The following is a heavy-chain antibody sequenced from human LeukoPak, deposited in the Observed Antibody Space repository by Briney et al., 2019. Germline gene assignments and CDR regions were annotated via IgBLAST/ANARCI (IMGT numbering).Heavy chain of an antibody. CDR1: GFTFSSYS. CDR2: ISSGSSTI. CDR3: AKGYDAFDI. V-gene: IGHV3-48*04. Sequence: GGSLRLSCAASGFTFSSYSMNWVRQAPGKGLEWVSYISSGSSTIYYADSVKGRFTISRDNAKNSLYLQMNSLRAEDTAVYYCAKGYDAFDIWGQGTMVTVSP. J-gene: IGHJ3*02.